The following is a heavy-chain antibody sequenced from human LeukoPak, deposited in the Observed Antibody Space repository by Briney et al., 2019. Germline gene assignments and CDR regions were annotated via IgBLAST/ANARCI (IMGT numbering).Heavy chain of an antibody. CDR3: ARGLPSVSMVRGVITY. CDR2: IIPIFGTA. D-gene: IGHD3-10*01. V-gene: IGHV1-69*05. CDR1: GGTFSSYA. J-gene: IGHJ4*02. Sequence: SVKVSCKASGGTFSSYAISWVRQAPGQGLEWMGGIIPIFGTANYAQKFQGRVTITTDESTSTAYMELSSLRSEDTAVYYCARGLPSVSMVRGVITYWGQGTLVTVSS.